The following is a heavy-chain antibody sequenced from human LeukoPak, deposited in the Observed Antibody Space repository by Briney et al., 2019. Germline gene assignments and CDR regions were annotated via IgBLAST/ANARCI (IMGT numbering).Heavy chain of an antibody. V-gene: IGHV3-21*01. J-gene: IGHJ4*02. Sequence: PGGSLRLSCAAAGFTFGGYSMNWVRQAPGKGLEWVSSISSSGSYIYYADSVRGRFTISRDNTKNSLYLQMNSLRAEDTAEYYCARDPLVGSSPFDFWGQGTLVTVS. CDR2: ISSSGSYI. CDR1: GFTFGGYS. CDR3: ARDPLVGSSPFDF. D-gene: IGHD6-6*01.